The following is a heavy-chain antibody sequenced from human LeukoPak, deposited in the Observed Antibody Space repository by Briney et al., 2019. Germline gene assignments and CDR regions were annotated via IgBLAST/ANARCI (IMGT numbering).Heavy chain of an antibody. CDR1: GFTFSSYA. J-gene: IGHJ4*02. CDR3: ARDNGRKDDY. D-gene: IGHD2-8*01. V-gene: IGHV3-7*01. Sequence: PGGSLRLSCAASGFTFSSYAMSWVRQAPGKGLEWVANMQQDGSEKYYVDSVKGRFTISRDNAKNSLYLQMNSLRAEDTAVYYCARDNGRKDDYWGQGTLVTVSS. CDR2: MQQDGSEK.